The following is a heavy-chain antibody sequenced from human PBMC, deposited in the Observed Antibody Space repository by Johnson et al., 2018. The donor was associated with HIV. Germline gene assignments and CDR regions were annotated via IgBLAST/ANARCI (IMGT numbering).Heavy chain of an antibody. J-gene: IGHJ3*02. CDR2: ISYDGNNK. CDR3: ATGYSGSPLGDTFDI. D-gene: IGHD1-26*01. CDR1: GFIFSTYG. V-gene: IGHV3-30*14. Sequence: QVQLVESGGGVVQPGRSLRLSCAASGFIFSTYGMHWVRQAPGRGLEWVAIISYDGNNKDYADSVKGRFTISRDNSKNTLYLQMNSLRAEDTAVYYCATGYSGSPLGDTFDIWGQGTMVTVSS.